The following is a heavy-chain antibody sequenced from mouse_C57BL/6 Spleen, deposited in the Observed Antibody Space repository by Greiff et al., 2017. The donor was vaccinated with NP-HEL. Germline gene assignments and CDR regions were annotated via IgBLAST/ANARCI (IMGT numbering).Heavy chain of an antibody. CDR3: ASGVRQGDFDV. CDR1: GYTFTSYW. D-gene: IGHD2-14*01. CDR2: IDPSDSYT. Sequence: QVQLQQPGAELVMPGASVKLSCKASGYTFTSYWMHWVKQRPGQGLEWIGEIDPSDSYTNYNQKFKGKSTLTVDKSSSTAYMQLSSLTSEDSAVYYCASGVRQGDFDVWGTGTTVTVSS. V-gene: IGHV1-69*01. J-gene: IGHJ1*03.